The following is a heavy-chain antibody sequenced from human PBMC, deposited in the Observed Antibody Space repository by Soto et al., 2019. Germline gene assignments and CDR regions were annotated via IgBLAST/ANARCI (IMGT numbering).Heavy chain of an antibody. J-gene: IGHJ5*02. CDR1: AISFNTYG. CDR2: VTVTGGST. CDR3: ARKKSPEGWFDP. Sequence: PGGSLRLSCAASAISFNTYGVTWVRQAPGKGLEWVSTVTVTGGSTYYADSVKGRFTISRDRSNYTVSLLLNSLRVEDTAIYYCARKKSPEGWFDPWGQGTLVTVSS. V-gene: IGHV3-23*01.